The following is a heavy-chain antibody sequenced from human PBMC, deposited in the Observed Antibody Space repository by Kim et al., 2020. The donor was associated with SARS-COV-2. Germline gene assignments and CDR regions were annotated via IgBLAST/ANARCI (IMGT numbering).Heavy chain of an antibody. CDR3: ARGPPTILLSQYYYYGMDV. Sequence: GGSLRLSCAASGFTFSSYSMNWVRQAPGKGLEWVSSISSSSSYIYYADSVKGRFTISRDNAKNSLYLQMNSLRAEDTAVYYCARGPPTILLSQYYYYGMDVWGQGTTVTVSS. J-gene: IGHJ6*02. D-gene: IGHD3-3*01. CDR1: GFTFSSYS. V-gene: IGHV3-21*01. CDR2: ISSSSSYI.